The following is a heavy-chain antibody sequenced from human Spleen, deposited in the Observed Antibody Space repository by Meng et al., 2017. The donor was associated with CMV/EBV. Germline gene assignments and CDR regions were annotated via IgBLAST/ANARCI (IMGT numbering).Heavy chain of an antibody. CDR2: ISGSDGNT. J-gene: IGHJ4*02. D-gene: IGHD6-19*01. V-gene: IGHV3-48*03. Sequence: GESLKISCAASGFILSSYEMNWVRQAPGKGLEWLSFISGSDGNTYYTDSVKGRFTISRDNARNSLYLEMNSLRAEDTAVYYCARGRSGWYALDYWGQGTLVTVSS. CDR1: GFILSSYE. CDR3: ARGRSGWYALDY.